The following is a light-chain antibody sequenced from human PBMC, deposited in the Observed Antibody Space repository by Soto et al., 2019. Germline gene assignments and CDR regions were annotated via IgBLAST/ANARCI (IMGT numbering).Light chain of an antibody. J-gene: IGKJ4*01. CDR2: DAS. CDR3: QQYDNLPLT. Sequence: DIQLTQSPSSLSASVVDRVTITCQASQAMISYLNWFQQRPGKAPKLLIYDASHLETGVPSRFSGSGSGTAFTLTISSLQPEDVGTYYCQQYDNLPLTFGGGTKVEV. V-gene: IGKV1-33*01. CDR1: QAMISY.